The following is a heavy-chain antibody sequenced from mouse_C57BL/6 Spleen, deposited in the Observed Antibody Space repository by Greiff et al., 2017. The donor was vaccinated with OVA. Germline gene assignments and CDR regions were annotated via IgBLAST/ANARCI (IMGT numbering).Heavy chain of an antibody. J-gene: IGHJ2*01. Sequence: QVQLQQSGAELVKPGASVKLSCKASGYTFTSYWMHWVKQRPGQGLEWIGMIHPNSGSTNYNEKFKSKATLTVDKSSSTAYMQLSSLTYEDSADYYGAREAYYGSSYGFDYWGQGTTLTVSS. CDR2: IHPNSGST. CDR3: AREAYYGSSYGFDY. D-gene: IGHD1-1*01. V-gene: IGHV1-64*01. CDR1: GYTFTSYW.